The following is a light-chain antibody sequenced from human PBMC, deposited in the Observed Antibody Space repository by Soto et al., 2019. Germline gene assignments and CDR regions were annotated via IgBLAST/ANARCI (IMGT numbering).Light chain of an antibody. CDR2: GNR. CDR1: SSNIGAGYD. Sequence: QSVLTQPPSLSGAPGQRLTISCIGSSSNIGAGYDVHWYQQFPGTAPKLLIYGNRNRPSGVPGRFSGSKSGTSASLAIAGLRAGDEADYYCAAWDDSLNGYVFGTGTKLTVL. CDR3: AAWDDSLNGYV. J-gene: IGLJ1*01. V-gene: IGLV1-40*01.